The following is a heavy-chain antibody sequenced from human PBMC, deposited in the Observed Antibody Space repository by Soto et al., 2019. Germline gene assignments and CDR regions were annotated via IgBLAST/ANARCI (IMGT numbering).Heavy chain of an antibody. D-gene: IGHD6-19*01. CDR1: GFTFSDYA. CDR3: AKGGRQWLVTSDFNY. V-gene: IGHV3-30*18. Sequence: GGSQRLSSAASGFTFSDYARHWVRQAPGKGLEWVAVVSHDGRNTHYADSVKGRFTISRDSSKNTVSLEMTSLRAEDTAVYYCAKGGRQWLVTSDFNYWGQGALVTVSS. CDR2: VSHDGRNT. J-gene: IGHJ4*02.